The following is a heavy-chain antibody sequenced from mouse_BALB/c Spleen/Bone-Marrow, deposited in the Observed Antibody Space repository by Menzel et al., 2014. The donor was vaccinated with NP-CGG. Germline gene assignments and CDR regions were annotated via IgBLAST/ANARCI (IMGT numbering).Heavy chain of an antibody. CDR2: ILPGSGST. Sequence: QVQLQQSGAELMKPGASVKISCKATGYTFSSYWIEWVKQRPGHGLEWVGEILPGSGSTNYNEKFKGKATFTADTSSNTAYMQLSSLTSEDSAVYYGAGNGNYPAWFAYWGQGTLVTVSA. CDR3: AGNGNYPAWFAY. CDR1: GYTFSSYW. D-gene: IGHD2-1*01. V-gene: IGHV1-9*01. J-gene: IGHJ3*01.